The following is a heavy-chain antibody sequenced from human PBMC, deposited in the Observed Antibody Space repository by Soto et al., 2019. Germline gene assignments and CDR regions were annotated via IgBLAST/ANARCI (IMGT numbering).Heavy chain of an antibody. CDR3: ARTGYSSSWYHYYGMDV. D-gene: IGHD6-13*01. CDR1: GGSISSSSYY. J-gene: IGHJ6*02. Sequence: ETLSLTCTVSGGSISSSSYYWGWIRQPPGKGLEWIGSIYYSGSTYYNPSLKSRVTISVDTSKNQFSLKLSSVTAADTAVYYCARTGYSSSWYHYYGMDVWGQGTTVTVSS. V-gene: IGHV4-39*01. CDR2: IYYSGST.